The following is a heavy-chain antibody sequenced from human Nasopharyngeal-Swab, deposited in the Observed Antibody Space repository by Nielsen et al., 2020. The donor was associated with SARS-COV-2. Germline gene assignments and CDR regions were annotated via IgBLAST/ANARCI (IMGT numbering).Heavy chain of an antibody. CDR2: INHSGST. CDR3: ARGSPTVDY. V-gene: IGHV4-38-2*02. CDR1: GYSISSCYY. Sequence: SETLSLTCTVSGYSISSCYYWGWIRQPPGKGLEWIGEINHSGSTNYNPSLKSRVTISVDTSKNQFSLKLSSVTAADTAVYYCARGSPTVDYWGQGTLVTVSS. J-gene: IGHJ4*02.